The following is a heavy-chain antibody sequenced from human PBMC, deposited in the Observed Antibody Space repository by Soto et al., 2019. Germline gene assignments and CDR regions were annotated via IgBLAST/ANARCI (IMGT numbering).Heavy chain of an antibody. Sequence: XESLPLRCVVSGDSISSYYWGWVRQPPGKGLEWIGYIYYSGSTNYKPSLKSRVTISVDTSKNQFSLKLNSVTAADTAVYYCAKSPLGDTAMVIWGQGTLVTVSS. CDR2: IYYSGST. D-gene: IGHD5-18*01. CDR1: GDSISSYY. V-gene: IGHV4-59*01. J-gene: IGHJ4*02. CDR3: AKSPLGDTAMVI.